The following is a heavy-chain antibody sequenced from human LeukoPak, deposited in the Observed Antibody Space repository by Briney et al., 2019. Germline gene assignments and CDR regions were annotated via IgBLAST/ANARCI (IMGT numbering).Heavy chain of an antibody. CDR1: GFTFSIYS. J-gene: IGHJ4*02. V-gene: IGHV3-48*01. Sequence: GGSLRLSCAASGFTFSIYSMNWVRQAPGKGLEWVSYISSSSSTIYYADSVKGRFTISRDNSKNTLYLQMNSLIAEDTAVYYCAKSGYNRFDYWGQGTRVTVSS. CDR2: ISSSSSTI. D-gene: IGHD5-24*01. CDR3: AKSGYNRFDY.